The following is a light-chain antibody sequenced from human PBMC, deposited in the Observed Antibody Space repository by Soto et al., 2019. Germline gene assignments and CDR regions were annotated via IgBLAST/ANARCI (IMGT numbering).Light chain of an antibody. CDR1: QSISSW. CDR2: KAS. V-gene: IGKV1-5*03. Sequence: DIQMTQSPSTLSASVGDRVTITCRASQSISSWLAWYQQKPGRAPKLLIYKASTLKSGVPSRFSGSGSGTDFTLTISRLEPGDFAVYYCQQYVTSPPGTFGQGTKVDIK. J-gene: IGKJ1*01. CDR3: QQYVTSPPGT.